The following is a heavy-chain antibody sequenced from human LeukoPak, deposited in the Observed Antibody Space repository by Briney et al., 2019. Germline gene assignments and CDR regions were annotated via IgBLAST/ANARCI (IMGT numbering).Heavy chain of an antibody. CDR2: IYPGDSDT. V-gene: IGHV5-51*01. CDR3: ARGTYYYYSSGLFVSYFDY. J-gene: IGHJ4*02. Sequence: GESLQISCPGSGYSFTRYWSGWVRQMPGKGLEWMGIIYPGDSDTRYSPSFQGQVTISADKSITTAYLQWSTLKASDTAMYYCARGTYYYYSSGLFVSYFDYWGQGTLVTVSS. CDR1: GYSFTRYW. D-gene: IGHD3-22*01.